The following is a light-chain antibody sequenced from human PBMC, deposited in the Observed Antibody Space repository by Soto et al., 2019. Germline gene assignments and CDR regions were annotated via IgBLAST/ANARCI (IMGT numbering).Light chain of an antibody. Sequence: DIQMTQSPSSLSASVGDRVTITCRASQSISSYLNWYQQKPGKAPKLLIYAASSLQSGVPSRFSGSGSGTDFTLTISSLRPEDFATYYCQQSYSRTFGPGTKVDIK. CDR3: QQSYSRT. V-gene: IGKV1-39*01. J-gene: IGKJ3*01. CDR2: AAS. CDR1: QSISSY.